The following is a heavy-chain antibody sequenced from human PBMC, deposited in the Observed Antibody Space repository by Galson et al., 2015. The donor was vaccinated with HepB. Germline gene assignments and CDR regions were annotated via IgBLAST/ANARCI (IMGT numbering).Heavy chain of an antibody. V-gene: IGHV3-9*01. CDR3: AKERRYSSSWYLGN. J-gene: IGHJ4*02. CDR1: GFTFDDYA. D-gene: IGHD6-13*01. CDR2: ISWKSGSI. Sequence: SLRLSCAASGFTFDDYAMHWVRHAPGKGLEWVASISWKSGSIGYADSVKGRFIISRDNAKNSLYLQMNSLKTEDTAFYYCAKERRYSSSWYLGNWGQGTLVTVSS.